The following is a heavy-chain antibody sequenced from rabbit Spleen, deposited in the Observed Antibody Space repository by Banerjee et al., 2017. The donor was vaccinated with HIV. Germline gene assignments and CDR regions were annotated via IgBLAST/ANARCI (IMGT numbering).Heavy chain of an antibody. CDR1: GIDFNSNA. CDR3: ARNFNL. J-gene: IGHJ4*01. CDR2: IYAGSSSTT. V-gene: IGHV1S40*01. Sequence: QSVEESGGDLVKPGASLTLTCTASGIDFNSNAMCWVRQAPGKGLEWIGCIYAGSSSTTYYASWAKGRFTISRTSSTTVTLQMTSLTAADTATYFCARNFNLWGPGTLVTVS.